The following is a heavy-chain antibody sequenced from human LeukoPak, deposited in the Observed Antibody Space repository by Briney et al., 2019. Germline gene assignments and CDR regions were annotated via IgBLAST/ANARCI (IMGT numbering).Heavy chain of an antibody. V-gene: IGHV3-33*01. Sequence: GRSLRLSCAASGLMFSSYGMHWVRQAPGKGLEWVAVIWSDGSNKYYADSVRGRFTISRDNSKNTLYLQMNNLRVEDTALYYCVSAAGTFDNWGQGTLVTVSS. CDR2: IWSDGSNK. CDR3: VSAAGTFDN. D-gene: IGHD6-13*01. J-gene: IGHJ4*02. CDR1: GLMFSSYG.